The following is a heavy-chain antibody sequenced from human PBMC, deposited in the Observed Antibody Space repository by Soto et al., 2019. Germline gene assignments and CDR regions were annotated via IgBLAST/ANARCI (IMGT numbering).Heavy chain of an antibody. D-gene: IGHD1-1*01. V-gene: IGHV1-69*13. Sequence: SVKVSCKASGGTFSSYAISWVRQAPGQGLECMGGIIPVFGTANYAQKFQGRVTINADESTSTVYMELSSLRSEDTAVYYCARVNKLDPERHFDYWGQGTLVTVSS. CDR1: GGTFSSYA. J-gene: IGHJ4*02. CDR3: ARVNKLDPERHFDY. CDR2: IIPVFGTA.